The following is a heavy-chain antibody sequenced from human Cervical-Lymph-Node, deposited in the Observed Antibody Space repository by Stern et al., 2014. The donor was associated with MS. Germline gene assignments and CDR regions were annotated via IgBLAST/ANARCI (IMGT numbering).Heavy chain of an antibody. D-gene: IGHD4-23*01. CDR2: IIPLFGTG. CDR1: GGTFSSYA. V-gene: IGHV1-69*01. CDR3: ARGSTVVTDYFDY. J-gene: IGHJ4*02. Sequence: QLVQSGAEVKKPGSSVKVSCKASGGTFSSYAITWVRQAPGQGLEWMGGIIPLFGTGNYAQKFQGRVTITADEATSTAYMELSSLRSEDTAVYYCARGSTVVTDYFDYWGQGTLVTVSS.